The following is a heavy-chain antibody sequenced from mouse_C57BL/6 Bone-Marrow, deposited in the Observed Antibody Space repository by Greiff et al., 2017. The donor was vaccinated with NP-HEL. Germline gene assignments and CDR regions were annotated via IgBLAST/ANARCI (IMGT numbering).Heavy chain of an antibody. CDR1: GFTFSSYT. V-gene: IGHV5-9*01. CDR3: ASPWFAY. CDR2: ISGGGGNT. J-gene: IGHJ3*01. Sequence: DVKLVESGGGLVKPGGSLKLSCAASGFTFSSYTMSWVRQTPEKRLEWVATISGGGGNTYYPDSVKGRFTISRDNAKNTLYLQMSSLRSEDTALYYCASPWFAYSGQGTLVTVSA.